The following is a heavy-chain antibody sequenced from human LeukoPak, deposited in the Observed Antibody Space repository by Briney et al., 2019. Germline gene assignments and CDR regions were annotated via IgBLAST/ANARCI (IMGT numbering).Heavy chain of an antibody. CDR3: AKEGSYGSGFLFDI. V-gene: IGHV3-23*01. Sequence: GGSLRLSCAASGFTFSSYDMTWVRQAPGRGLEWVSAISGSGGSTYYADSVKGRFTISRDNSKNTLYLQMNSLRAEDTAVYYCAKEGSYGSGFLFDIWGQGTMVTVSS. D-gene: IGHD5-18*01. J-gene: IGHJ3*02. CDR2: ISGSGGST. CDR1: GFTFSSYD.